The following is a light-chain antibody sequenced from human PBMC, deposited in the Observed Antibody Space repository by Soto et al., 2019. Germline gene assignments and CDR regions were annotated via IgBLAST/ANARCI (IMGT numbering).Light chain of an antibody. Sequence: QSALTQPASVSGSPGQSITISCTGTSSDLGGFDYVSWYQQYPGKAPKLMIYSVSNRPSGVSNRFSGSKSGNTASLTISGLQAEDEADYYCSSYTTGTTRVFGGGTKVTVL. V-gene: IGLV2-14*01. CDR1: SSDLGGFDY. CDR3: SSYTTGTTRV. J-gene: IGLJ3*02. CDR2: SVS.